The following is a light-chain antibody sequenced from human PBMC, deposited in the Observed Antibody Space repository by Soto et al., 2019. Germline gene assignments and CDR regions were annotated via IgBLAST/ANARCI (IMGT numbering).Light chain of an antibody. Sequence: DIQMTQSPSTLSATAGDRVTITCRASQSIISWLSWYQHKPGKAPKLLIFAASTLQSGVPSRFTGSGSGTEFILTISSLQPEDTATYYCQQHKSYPLTFGEGTKLDIK. V-gene: IGKV1-5*01. CDR3: QQHKSYPLT. CDR2: AAS. CDR1: QSIISW. J-gene: IGKJ4*01.